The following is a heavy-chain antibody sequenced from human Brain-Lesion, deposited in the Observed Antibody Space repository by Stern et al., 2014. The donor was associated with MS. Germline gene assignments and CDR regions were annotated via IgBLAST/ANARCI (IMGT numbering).Heavy chain of an antibody. Sequence: QVQLQESGPGLVKPSQTLSLTCTVSGGPISSHSYYWSWIRQPAGKGLEWIGRIYASGNTNYNPSLKSRVSISVDTSKNQFSLRLSSVTASDTAVYYCARDYGDLEFDLWGQGTLVTVSS. J-gene: IGHJ4*02. D-gene: IGHD4-17*01. V-gene: IGHV4-61*02. CDR2: IYASGNT. CDR3: ARDYGDLEFDL. CDR1: GGPISSHSYY.